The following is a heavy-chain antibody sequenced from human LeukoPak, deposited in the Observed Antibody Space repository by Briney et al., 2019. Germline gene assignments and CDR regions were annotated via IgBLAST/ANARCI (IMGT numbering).Heavy chain of an antibody. CDR3: AKPPSDNLLTGSLYYFDY. D-gene: IGHD3-9*01. CDR1: GFTFSSCA. J-gene: IGHJ4*02. CDR2: ISGSGDST. Sequence: GGSLRLSCEASGFTFSSCAMSWVRQAPGKGLEWVSGISGSGDSTDYADSVKGRFTISRDNSKNTLYLQINSLRAEDTAVYYCAKPPSDNLLTGSLYYFDYWGQGTLVTVSS. V-gene: IGHV3-23*01.